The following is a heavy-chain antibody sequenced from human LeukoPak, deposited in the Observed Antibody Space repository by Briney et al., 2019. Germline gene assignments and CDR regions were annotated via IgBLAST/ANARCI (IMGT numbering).Heavy chain of an antibody. J-gene: IGHJ4*02. CDR2: IYHSGST. CDR3: AREGGDYYGSGSYDY. V-gene: IGHV4-4*02. Sequence: SETLSLTCTVSGGSISSSNWWSWVRQPPGKGLEWIGEIYHSGSTNYNPSFKSRVTISVDTSKNQFSLKLSSVTAADTAVYYCAREGGDYYGSGSYDYWGQGTLVTVSS. CDR1: GGSISSSNW. D-gene: IGHD3-10*01.